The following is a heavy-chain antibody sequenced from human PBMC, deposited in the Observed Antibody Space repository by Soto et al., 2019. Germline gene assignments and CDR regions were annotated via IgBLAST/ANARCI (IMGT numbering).Heavy chain of an antibody. D-gene: IGHD2-8*01. CDR3: ARAGLRYCTNGVCFPPPHY. CDR2: INPNSGGT. CDR1: GYTFTGYY. V-gene: IGHV1-2*02. Sequence: GASVKVSCKASGYTFTGYYMHWVRQAPGQGLEWMGWINPNSGGTNYAQKFQGRVTMTRDTSISTAYMELSRLRSDDTAVYYCARAGLRYCTNGVCFPPPHYWGQGTLVTVSS. J-gene: IGHJ4*02.